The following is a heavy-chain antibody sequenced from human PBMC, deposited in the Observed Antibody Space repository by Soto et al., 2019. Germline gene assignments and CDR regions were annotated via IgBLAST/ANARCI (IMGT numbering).Heavy chain of an antibody. CDR1: GFIFSSHN. CDR2: ITGSSSYI. Sequence: PGGSLRLSCAASGFIFSSHNMNWVRQAPGKGLEWVSSITGSSSYIFYADSVKGRFTISRDNAKNTVYLQMNSLRAEDTGVYYCARLVASETGYGMDVWAQGTTVTVS. V-gene: IGHV3-21*06. J-gene: IGHJ6*02. CDR3: ARLVASETGYGMDV. D-gene: IGHD3-9*01.